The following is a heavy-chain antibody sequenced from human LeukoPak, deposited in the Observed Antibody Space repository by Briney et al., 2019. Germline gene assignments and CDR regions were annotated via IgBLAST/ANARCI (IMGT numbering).Heavy chain of an antibody. V-gene: IGHV5-51*01. CDR3: ARRVTKDGYSDY. Sequence: GASLQISCKGSGYIFTSYWIGWVRQLPGKGLEWMGIIYPGDSDTRYSPSFQGQVTISADKSISTAYLQWSSLKASDTAMYYCARRVTKDGYSDYWGQGTLVTVSS. CDR2: IYPGDSDT. J-gene: IGHJ4*02. CDR1: GYIFTSYW. D-gene: IGHD6-13*01.